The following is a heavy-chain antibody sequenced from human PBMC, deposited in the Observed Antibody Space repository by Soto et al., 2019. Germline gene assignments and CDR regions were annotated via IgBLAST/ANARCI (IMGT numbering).Heavy chain of an antibody. J-gene: IGHJ4*02. CDR2: ISYDGSNK. CDR3: EKDGVWQWLDY. V-gene: IGHV3-30*18. Sequence: GGSLRLSCAASGFTFSSYGMHWVRQAPGKGLEWVAVISYDGSNKYYADSVKGRFTISRDNSKNTLYLQMNSLRAEDTAVYYCEKDGVWQWLDYWGQGTLVTVSS. D-gene: IGHD6-19*01. CDR1: GFTFSSYG.